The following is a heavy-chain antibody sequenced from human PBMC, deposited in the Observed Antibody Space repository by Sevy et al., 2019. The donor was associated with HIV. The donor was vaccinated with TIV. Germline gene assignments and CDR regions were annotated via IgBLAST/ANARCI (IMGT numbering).Heavy chain of an antibody. V-gene: IGHV3-11*06. Sequence: GGSLRLSCAASGFTFSDYYMSWIRQAPGKGLEWVSYMSSISSYTNYANFGKGRLTIPRDNAKNSLYLQMNSLRAEDTAEYSCVEFLYGSGSYYPGFDYWGQGTLVTVSS. CDR2: MSSISSYT. CDR3: VEFLYGSGSYYPGFDY. D-gene: IGHD3-10*01. J-gene: IGHJ4*02. CDR1: GFTFSDYY.